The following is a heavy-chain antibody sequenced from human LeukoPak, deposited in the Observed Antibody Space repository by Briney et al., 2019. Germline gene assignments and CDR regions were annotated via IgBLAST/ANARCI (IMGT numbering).Heavy chain of an antibody. Sequence: SETLSLTCTVSGGSISSSSYYWGWIRQPPGKGLEWIGNIYYSGSTNYNPSLRSRVTISVDTSKNQFSLKLSSVTAADTAVYYCARFNYGGVYNWFDPWGQGTLVTVSS. CDR2: IYYSGST. V-gene: IGHV4-39*07. CDR3: ARFNYGGVYNWFDP. CDR1: GGSISSSSYY. J-gene: IGHJ5*02. D-gene: IGHD4-23*01.